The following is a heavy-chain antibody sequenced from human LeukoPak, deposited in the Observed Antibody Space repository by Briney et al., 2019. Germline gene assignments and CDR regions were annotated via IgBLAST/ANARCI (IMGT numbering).Heavy chain of an antibody. CDR3: AKVVRYYERSAYEGSEYFQH. CDR2: IYYSGTT. V-gene: IGHV4-31*03. CDR1: GGSISNGDYY. D-gene: IGHD3-22*01. J-gene: IGHJ1*01. Sequence: SETLSLTCTVSGGSISNGDYYWNWVRQHPGKGLEWIGYIYYSGTTYYNPSLKSRVTISVDTSKNQFSLRLATVTAADTAVYYCAKVVRYYERSAYEGSEYFQHWGQGTLVTVSS.